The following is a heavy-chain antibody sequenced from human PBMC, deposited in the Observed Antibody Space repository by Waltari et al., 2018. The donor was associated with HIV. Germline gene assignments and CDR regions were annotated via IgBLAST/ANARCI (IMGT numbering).Heavy chain of an antibody. V-gene: IGHV4-59*01. J-gene: IGHJ5*02. D-gene: IGHD5-12*01. CDR2: IYYSGST. CDR1: GGSISSYY. Sequence: QVQLQESGPGLVKPSETLSLTCTVSGGSISSYYWSWIRQPPGKGLEWIGYIYYSGSTNYNPSLKSRVTISVDTSKNQFSLKLSSVTAADTAVYYCARDMSPTRGGSPRFDPWGQGTLVTVSS. CDR3: ARDMSPTRGGSPRFDP.